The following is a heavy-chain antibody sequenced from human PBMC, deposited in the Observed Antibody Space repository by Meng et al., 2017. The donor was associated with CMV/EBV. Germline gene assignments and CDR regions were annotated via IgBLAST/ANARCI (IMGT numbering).Heavy chain of an antibody. D-gene: IGHD2-15*01. CDR3: ARLGSTDDY. V-gene: IGHV3-30*02. J-gene: IGHJ4*02. CDR2: IRYDGSNK. Sequence: QGEVGGVGGGVVQPGGSLSLSCAASGFTFSSYGMHWVRQAPGKGLEWVAFIRYDGSNKYYADSVKGRFTISRDNSKNTLHLQMNSLRAEDTAVYYCARLGSTDDYWGQGTLVTVSS. CDR1: GFTFSSYG.